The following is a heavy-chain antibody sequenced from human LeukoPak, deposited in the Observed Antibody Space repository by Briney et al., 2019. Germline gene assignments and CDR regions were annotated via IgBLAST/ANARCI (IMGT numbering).Heavy chain of an antibody. Sequence: GGSLRLSCAASGFIFSSYAMSWVRQAPGKGLEWVSAISGSGGRTYYADSVKGRFTISRDNSKNTLYLQMNSLRAEDTAVYYCAKGPARVYYYYMDVWGKGTTVTVSS. D-gene: IGHD3-10*01. J-gene: IGHJ6*03. CDR3: AKGPARVYYYYMDV. CDR2: ISGSGGRT. CDR1: GFIFSSYA. V-gene: IGHV3-23*01.